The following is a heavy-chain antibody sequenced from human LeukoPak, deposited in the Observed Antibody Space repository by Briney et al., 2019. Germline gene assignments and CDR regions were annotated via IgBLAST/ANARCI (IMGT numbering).Heavy chain of an antibody. Sequence: GGSLRLSCAASGFPFNAYWMTWVRQAPGKGLEWVANIRQDGDTKYYVDSVKGRFTISRDNAKNSLYLQMNSLRAEDTAVYYCARISSYDYVWETYRGYYFDYWGQGTLVTVSS. CDR2: IRQDGDTK. CDR1: GFPFNAYW. J-gene: IGHJ4*02. D-gene: IGHD3-16*01. V-gene: IGHV3-7*03. CDR3: ARISSYDYVWETYRGYYFDY.